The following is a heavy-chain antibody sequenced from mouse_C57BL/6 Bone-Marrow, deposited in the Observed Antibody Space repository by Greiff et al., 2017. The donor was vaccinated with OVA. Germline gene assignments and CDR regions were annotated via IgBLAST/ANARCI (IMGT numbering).Heavy chain of an antibody. Sequence: EVQVVESGGGLVQPGGSLQLSCAASGFTFSDYYMYWVRQTPEKRLEWVAYISNGGGSTYYPDTVKGRFTISRDNAKNTLYLQMSRLKSEDTAMYYCARRPAYDYRYFDVWGTGTTGTVSS. CDR3: ARRPAYDYRYFDV. CDR2: ISNGGGST. J-gene: IGHJ1*03. V-gene: IGHV5-12*01. D-gene: IGHD2-4*01. CDR1: GFTFSDYY.